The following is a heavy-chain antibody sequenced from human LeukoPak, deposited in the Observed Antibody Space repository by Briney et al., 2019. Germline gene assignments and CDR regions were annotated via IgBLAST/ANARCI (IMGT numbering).Heavy chain of an antibody. CDR2: IYYSGST. CDR1: GGSISSYY. Sequence: SETLSLTCTVSGGSISSYYWSWIRQPPGKGLEWIGYIYYSGSTNYNPSLKSRVTISVDTSKNQFSLKLSSVTAADTAVYYCARGAAAGTGWFDPWGQGTLVTFSS. V-gene: IGHV4-59*01. D-gene: IGHD6-13*01. J-gene: IGHJ5*02. CDR3: ARGAAAGTGWFDP.